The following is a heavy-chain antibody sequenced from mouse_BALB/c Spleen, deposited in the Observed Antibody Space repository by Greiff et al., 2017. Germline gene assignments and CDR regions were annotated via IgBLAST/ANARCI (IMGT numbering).Heavy chain of an antibody. CDR1: GFTFSSFG. Sequence: EVQRVESGGGLVQPGGSRKLSCAASGFTFSSFGMHWVRQAPEKGLEWVAYISSGSSTIYYADTVKGRFTISRDNPKNTLFLQMTSLRSEDTAMYYCAREEDYYGSSYGFAYWGQGTLVTVSA. CDR2: ISSGSSTI. CDR3: AREEDYYGSSYGFAY. V-gene: IGHV5-17*02. J-gene: IGHJ3*01. D-gene: IGHD1-1*01.